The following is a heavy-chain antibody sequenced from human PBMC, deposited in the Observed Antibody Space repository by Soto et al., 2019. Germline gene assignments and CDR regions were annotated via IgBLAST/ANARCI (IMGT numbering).Heavy chain of an antibody. J-gene: IGHJ4*02. Sequence: GGSLRLSCAASGFTFSSYSMNWVRQAPGKGLEWVAVISYDGSNKYYSDSVKGRFTISRDNSKNTLYLQMNSLRAEDTAVYYCAKEMLRGILGGATTRYYFDYWGQGTQVTVSS. CDR3: AKEMLRGILGGATTRYYFDY. D-gene: IGHD1-26*01. CDR2: ISYDGSNK. CDR1: GFTFSSYS. V-gene: IGHV3-30*18.